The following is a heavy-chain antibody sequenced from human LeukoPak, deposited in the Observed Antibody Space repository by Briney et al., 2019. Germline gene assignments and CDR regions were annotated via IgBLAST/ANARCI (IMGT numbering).Heavy chain of an antibody. V-gene: IGHV1-18*01. CDR2: ISAYNGNT. CDR3: ARDSYCGGDCYSRRYYYYGMDV. J-gene: IGHJ6*02. D-gene: IGHD2-21*02. Sequence: GASVKVSCKASGYTFTSYGISWVRQAPGQGLEWMGWISAYNGNTNYAQKLQGRVTMTTDTSTSTAYMELRSLRSDDTAVYYCARDSYCGGDCYSRRYYYYGMDVWGQGTTVTVSS. CDR1: GYTFTSYG.